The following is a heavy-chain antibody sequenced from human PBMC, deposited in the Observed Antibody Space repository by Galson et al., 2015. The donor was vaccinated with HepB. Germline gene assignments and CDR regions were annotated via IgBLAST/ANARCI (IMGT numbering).Heavy chain of an antibody. Sequence: SLRLSCAASGFTFRTYSVTWVRQAPGKGLEWVSSISTSDPTIFYADSVKGRFTISRDNARNSLYLQMNSLRDEDTAMYYCARDRDYDFWSGLSYWGQGTLVTVSS. J-gene: IGHJ4*02. CDR2: ISTSDPTI. CDR1: GFTFRTYS. CDR3: ARDRDYDFWSGLSY. D-gene: IGHD3-3*01. V-gene: IGHV3-48*02.